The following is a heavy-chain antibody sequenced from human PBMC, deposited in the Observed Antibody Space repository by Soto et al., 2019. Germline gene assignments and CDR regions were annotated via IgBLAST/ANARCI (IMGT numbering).Heavy chain of an antibody. Sequence: EVQLVESGGGLVQPGGSLRLSCAASGFTFSSYEMNWVRQAPGQGLEWVSYISSSGSTIYYADSVKGRFTISRDNAKNALYLQMNSLRAEDTAVYYCARRSKQVWGSYRPSGGMDVWGQGTTVTVSS. CDR2: ISSSGSTI. J-gene: IGHJ6*02. CDR3: ARRSKQVWGSYRPSGGMDV. D-gene: IGHD3-16*02. V-gene: IGHV3-48*03. CDR1: GFTFSSYE.